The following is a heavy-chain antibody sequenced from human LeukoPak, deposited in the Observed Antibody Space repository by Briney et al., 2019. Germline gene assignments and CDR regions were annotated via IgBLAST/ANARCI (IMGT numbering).Heavy chain of an antibody. CDR2: INHSGST. J-gene: IGHJ4*02. Sequence: SETLSPTCAVYGGSFSGYYWSWIRQPPGKGLEWIGEINHSGSTNYNPSLKSRVTISVDTSKNQFSLKLSSVTAADTAVYYCARGPPGGYSYATVGRANDFDYWGQGTLVTVSS. D-gene: IGHD5-18*01. CDR3: ARGPPGGYSYATVGRANDFDY. V-gene: IGHV4-34*01. CDR1: GGSFSGYY.